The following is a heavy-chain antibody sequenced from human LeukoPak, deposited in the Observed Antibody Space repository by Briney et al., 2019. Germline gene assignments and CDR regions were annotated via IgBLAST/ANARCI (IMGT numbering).Heavy chain of an antibody. CDR1: GYTFTSYG. J-gene: IGHJ3*02. D-gene: IGHD3-22*01. CDR3: ARDDRDYYDSSGYYAFAFDI. Sequence: ASVKVSCKASGYTFTSYGISWVRQAPGQGLEWMGWISAYNGNTNYAQKLQGRVTMTTHTSTSTAYMELRSLRSDDTAVYYCARDDRDYYDSSGYYAFAFDIWGQGTMVTVSS. CDR2: ISAYNGNT. V-gene: IGHV1-18*01.